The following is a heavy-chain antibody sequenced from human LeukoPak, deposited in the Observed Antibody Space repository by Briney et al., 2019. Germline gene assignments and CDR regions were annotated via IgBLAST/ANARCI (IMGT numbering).Heavy chain of an antibody. V-gene: IGHV1-18*01. CDR3: ARDDGYSYRKGVDRFDY. Sequence: GASVKVSCKASGYTFTSYGISWVRQAPGQGLEWMGWISGYDGNTNYAQKLQGRVAMTRDTSTNTAYMDLRSLRSDDTAVYYCARDDGYSYRKGVDRFDYWGQGTLVTVSS. J-gene: IGHJ4*02. D-gene: IGHD5-18*01. CDR1: GYTFTSYG. CDR2: ISGYDGNT.